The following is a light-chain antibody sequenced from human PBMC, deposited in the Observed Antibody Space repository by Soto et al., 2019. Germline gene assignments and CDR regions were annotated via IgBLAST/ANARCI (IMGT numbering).Light chain of an antibody. CDR2: LNSDGRH. V-gene: IGLV4-69*01. J-gene: IGLJ3*02. CDR3: QTWGTGIGRV. Sequence: QAVVTQSPSASASLGASVKLTCTLSSGHSNNAIARHQQQPEKGPRYLMKLNSDGRHSKGDGIPDRFSGSSFGAERYLTISSLQSEDEADYYCQTWGTGIGRVFGGGTKLTVL. CDR1: SGHSNNA.